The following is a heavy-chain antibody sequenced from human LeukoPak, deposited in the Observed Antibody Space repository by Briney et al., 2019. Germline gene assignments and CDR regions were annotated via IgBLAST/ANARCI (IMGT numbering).Heavy chain of an antibody. CDR2: INHSGGT. CDR3: ARNNYYFDC. Sequence: NPSETLSLTCAVNGDSFSGYYWSWIRQPPGKGLEWIGEINHSGGTTYNPSLKSRITMSVDTSKNQFSLKLNSVTAADTAVYFCARNNYYFDCWGQGTLVTVSS. CDR1: GDSFSGYY. J-gene: IGHJ4*02. V-gene: IGHV4-34*01. D-gene: IGHD5-24*01.